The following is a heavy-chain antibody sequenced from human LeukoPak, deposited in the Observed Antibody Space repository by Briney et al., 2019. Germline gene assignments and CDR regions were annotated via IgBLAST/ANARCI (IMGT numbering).Heavy chain of an antibody. D-gene: IGHD4-23*01. J-gene: IGHJ4*02. CDR3: AKDYYGGNLCDY. Sequence: GGSLRLSCAASGFTFSSYGMHWVRQAPGKGLEWVAVISYDGSNKYYADSVKGRFTISRDNSKNTLYLQVNSLRAEDTAVYYCAKDYYGGNLCDYWGQGTLVTVSS. CDR2: ISYDGSNK. CDR1: GFTFSSYG. V-gene: IGHV3-30*18.